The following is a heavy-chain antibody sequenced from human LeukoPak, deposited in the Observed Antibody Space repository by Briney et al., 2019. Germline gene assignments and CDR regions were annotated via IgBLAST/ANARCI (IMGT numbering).Heavy chain of an antibody. CDR1: GFTFSSYE. V-gene: IGHV3-48*03. J-gene: IGHJ6*04. CDR3: AELGITMIGGV. Sequence: QPGGSLRLSCAASGFTFSSYEMNWVRQAPGKGLEWVSSISSSGSYIYYADSVKGRFTISRDNAKNSLYLQMNSLRAEDTAVYYCAELGITMIGGVWGKGTTVTISS. CDR2: ISSSGSYI. D-gene: IGHD3-10*02.